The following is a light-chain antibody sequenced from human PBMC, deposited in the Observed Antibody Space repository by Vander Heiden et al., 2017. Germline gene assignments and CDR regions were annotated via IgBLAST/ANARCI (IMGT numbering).Light chain of an antibody. CDR3: QQDYSTPRT. CDR1: QSVLYSSNNKNY. CDR2: WAS. J-gene: IGKJ1*01. V-gene: IGKV4-1*01. Sequence: IVMTQSPDSLAVSLGERATINCKSSQSVLYSSNNKNYLAWYQQKPGQPPKLLIYWASTRESGVPDRFSGAGSGTDFTLTISSLQAEDVAVYYCQQDYSTPRTFGQGTKVELK.